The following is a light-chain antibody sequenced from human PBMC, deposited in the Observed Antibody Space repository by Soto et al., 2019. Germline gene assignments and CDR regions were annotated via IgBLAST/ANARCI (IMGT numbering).Light chain of an antibody. Sequence: EIVLTQSPGTVSFSPGERATLSCRASQSVGSRWLAWYQQKPGQAPRVLIYGGSNRATGIPDRFSGSGSGTDFTLTISRLEPEDCAVYYCQQYYSSRTFGQGTKVEMK. CDR2: GGS. CDR1: QSVGSRW. J-gene: IGKJ1*01. V-gene: IGKV3-20*01. CDR3: QQYYSSRT.